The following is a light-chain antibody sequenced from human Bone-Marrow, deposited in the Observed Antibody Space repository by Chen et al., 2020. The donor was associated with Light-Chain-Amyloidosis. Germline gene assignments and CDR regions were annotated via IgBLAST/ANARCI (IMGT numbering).Light chain of an antibody. CDR1: RSDVGGDNN. J-gene: IGLJ1*01. CDR2: EVT. CDR3: SSYTITITLV. V-gene: IGLV2-14*01. Sequence: QSALTQPASVSGSLGQSLTISCTGTRSDVGGDNNVSWYQQHPDKAPKLMIYEVTNRPSWVPDRFSGSKSDNTASLPISGLQTENEADYFCSSYTITITLVFGSGTRVTVL.